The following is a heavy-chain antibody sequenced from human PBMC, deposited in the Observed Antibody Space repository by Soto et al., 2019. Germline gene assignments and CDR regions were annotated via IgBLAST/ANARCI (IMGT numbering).Heavy chain of an antibody. J-gene: IGHJ4*02. CDR3: ARDVSSGWYYFDD. V-gene: IGHV3-66*01. D-gene: IGHD6-19*01. CDR2: ISSDGSK. CDR1: GFTVSSNY. Sequence: GGSLRLSCAASGFTVSSNYMSWVRQAPGKGPEWVSVISSDGSKYYADSVKVRFTISRDNSKNTLYLQMNSLRAEDTAVYFCARDVSSGWYYFDDWGQGTLVTVSS.